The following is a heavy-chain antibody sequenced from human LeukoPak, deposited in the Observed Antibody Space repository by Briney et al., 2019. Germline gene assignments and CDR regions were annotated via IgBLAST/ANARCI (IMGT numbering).Heavy chain of an antibody. J-gene: IGHJ5*02. V-gene: IGHV4-34*01. CDR1: GGSFSGYY. Sequence: PSETLSLTCAVYGGSFSGYYWSWIRQPPGKGLEWIGEINRSGSTNYNPSLKSRVTISVDTSKNQFSLKLSSVTAADTAVYYCARHQEGRSPFDPWGQGTLVTVSS. CDR3: ARHQEGRSPFDP. CDR2: INRSGST.